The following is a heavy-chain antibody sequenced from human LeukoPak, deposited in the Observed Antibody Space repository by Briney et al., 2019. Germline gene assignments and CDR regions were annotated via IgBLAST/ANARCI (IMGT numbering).Heavy chain of an antibody. Sequence: SETLSLTCTVSGGSISSSSSYWGWIRQPPGKGLEWIGTIYYSGSTYYNASLKSRVTTSAGTSKNQFSLKLSSVTAADTAVYYCARTTVATQFDYWGQGTLVTVSS. V-gene: IGHV4-39*01. D-gene: IGHD4-23*01. CDR2: IYYSGST. J-gene: IGHJ4*02. CDR1: GGSISSSSSY. CDR3: ARTTVATQFDY.